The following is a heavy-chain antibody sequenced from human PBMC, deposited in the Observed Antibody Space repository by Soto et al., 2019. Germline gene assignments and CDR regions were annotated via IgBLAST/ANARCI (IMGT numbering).Heavy chain of an antibody. CDR3: ASAPGSSAEVYHLDY. Sequence: SETLSLTCTVSGDSITSNSYFWAWIRQPPGKGLEWIGSIYYSGTTYYNPSLKSRVTISVDRSKNQFSLKLSSVTAADTAVYYCASAPGSSAEVYHLDYWGQGTLVTVSS. CDR2: IYYSGTT. V-gene: IGHV4-39*07. CDR1: GDSITSNSYF. J-gene: IGHJ4*02. D-gene: IGHD6-19*01.